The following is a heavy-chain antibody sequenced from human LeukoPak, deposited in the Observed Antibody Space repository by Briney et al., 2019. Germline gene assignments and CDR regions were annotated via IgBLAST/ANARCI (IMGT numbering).Heavy chain of an antibody. CDR3: ARDRGYCTNGVCYLFDY. J-gene: IGHJ4*02. CDR1: GYTFIASY. D-gene: IGHD2-8*01. Sequence: ASVKVSCKTSGYTFIASYIYWVRQAPGQGLEWMGWINPNSGNTHYAQNFQGRVTLTSDTSIGTAYMELSRLISYDTAFYYCARDRGYCTNGVCYLFDYWGQGTLVTVSS. CDR2: INPNSGNT. V-gene: IGHV1-2*02.